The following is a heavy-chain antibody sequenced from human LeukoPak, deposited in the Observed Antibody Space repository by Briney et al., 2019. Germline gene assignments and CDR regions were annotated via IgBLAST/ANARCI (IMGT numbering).Heavy chain of an antibody. CDR3: VRLRRNSDTSGFYYYYDF. D-gene: IGHD3-22*01. CDR1: GYTFSSYS. CDR2: ISVRSNYI. J-gene: IGHJ4*02. Sequence: GGSLRLSCLASGYTFSSYSINWVRQAPGKGLEWVSSISVRSNYIYYADSVRGRFRISRDDARDSLFLEMNSLRAEDTAVYYCVRLRRNSDTSGFYYYYDFWGQGALVTVSS. V-gene: IGHV3-21*01.